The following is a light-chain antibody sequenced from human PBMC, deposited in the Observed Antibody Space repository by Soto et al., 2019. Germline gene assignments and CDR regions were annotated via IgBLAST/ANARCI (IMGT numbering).Light chain of an antibody. CDR2: TNN. V-gene: IGLV1-44*01. CDR1: TSNIGSHS. J-gene: IGLJ1*01. CDR3: ATWDDSLKGV. Sequence: QSVLTQPPSASGTPGQRVTISCSGTTSNIGSHSVNWYQHLPGTSPKLLINTNNQRPSGVPDRFSGYKSGTSASLVISWLQSEDEADYYCATWDDSLKGVFGTGTKLTVL.